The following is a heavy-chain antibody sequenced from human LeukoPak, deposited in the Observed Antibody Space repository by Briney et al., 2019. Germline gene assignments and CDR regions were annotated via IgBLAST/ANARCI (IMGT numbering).Heavy chain of an antibody. V-gene: IGHV3-30-3*01. CDR1: GFTFSSYA. CDR2: ISYDGSNK. Sequence: GGSLRLSCAASGFTFSSYAMHWVRQAPGKGLEGVAVISYDGSNKYYADSVKGRFTISRDNSKNSLYLQMNSLRAEDTAVYYCARDSGTVFGYYFDYWGQGTLVTVSS. CDR3: ARDSGTVFGYYFDY. D-gene: IGHD1-26*01. J-gene: IGHJ4*02.